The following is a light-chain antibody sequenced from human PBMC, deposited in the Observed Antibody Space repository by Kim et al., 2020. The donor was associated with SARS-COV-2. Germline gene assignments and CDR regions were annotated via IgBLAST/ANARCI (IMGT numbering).Light chain of an antibody. Sequence: ASVGDRVTITCRASQKIINFLKWYQQKPGKAPNLLIFAASNLESGVPSRFSGSGSGAEFTLTISSLRPEDCATYYCQQSYSTPWTFGQGTKVDIK. CDR1: QKIINF. V-gene: IGKV1-39*01. CDR3: QQSYSTPWT. CDR2: AAS. J-gene: IGKJ1*01.